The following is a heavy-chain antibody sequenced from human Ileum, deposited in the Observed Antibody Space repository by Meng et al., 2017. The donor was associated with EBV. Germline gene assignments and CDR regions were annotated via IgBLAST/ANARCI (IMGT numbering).Heavy chain of an antibody. CDR3: ASSDYHRSDY. CDR2: TSHSGST. D-gene: IGHD3-22*01. V-gene: IGHV4-4*02. CDR1: GGSISRGDW. J-gene: IGHJ4*02. Sequence: QGQLQESGPGLVKPSGTRSPTCAGFGGSISRGDWGSWVRQPPGKGLEWIGETSHSGSTNYSPSLKSRVTISLDKSKNQLSLKLNSVTAADTAVYYCASSDYHRSDYWGQGTLVTVSS.